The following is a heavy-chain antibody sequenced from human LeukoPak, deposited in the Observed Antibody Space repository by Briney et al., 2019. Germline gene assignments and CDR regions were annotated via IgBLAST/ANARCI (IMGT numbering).Heavy chain of an antibody. Sequence: SETLSLTCAVYGGSFSGYYWSWIRQPPGKGLEWIGEINHSGSTNYNPSLKSRVTISVDTSKNQFSLKLSSVTAADTAVYYCASLYGSGNLGQNWGQGTLVTVSS. J-gene: IGHJ4*02. CDR1: GGSFSGYY. CDR2: INHSGST. V-gene: IGHV4-34*01. CDR3: ASLYGSGNLGQN. D-gene: IGHD3-10*01.